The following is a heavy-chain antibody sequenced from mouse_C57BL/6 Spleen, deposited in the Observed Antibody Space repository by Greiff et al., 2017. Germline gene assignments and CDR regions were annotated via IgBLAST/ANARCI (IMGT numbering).Heavy chain of an antibody. J-gene: IGHJ2*01. CDR2: ISSGGSYT. CDR1: GFTFSSYG. Sequence: EVQGVESGGDLVKPGGSLKLSCAASGFTFSSYGMSWVRQTPDKRLEWVATISSGGSYTYYPDSVKGRFTISRDKAKNTLYLQMSSLKSEDTAMYYCAREGYYGSSYFDYWGQGTTLTVSS. D-gene: IGHD1-1*01. V-gene: IGHV5-6*01. CDR3: AREGYYGSSYFDY.